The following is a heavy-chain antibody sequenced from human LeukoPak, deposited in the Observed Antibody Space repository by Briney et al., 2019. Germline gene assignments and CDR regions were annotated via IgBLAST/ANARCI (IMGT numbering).Heavy chain of an antibody. CDR1: GYTFTSYG. J-gene: IGHJ4*02. V-gene: IGHV1-18*01. CDR2: ISAYNGNT. Sequence: ASVKVSCKASGYTFTSYGISWVRQAPGQGLEWMGWISAYNGNTNYAQKFQGRVTITADKSTSTAYMELSSLRSEDTAVYYCARDRSVAGLDYWGQGTLVTVSS. D-gene: IGHD6-19*01. CDR3: ARDRSVAGLDY.